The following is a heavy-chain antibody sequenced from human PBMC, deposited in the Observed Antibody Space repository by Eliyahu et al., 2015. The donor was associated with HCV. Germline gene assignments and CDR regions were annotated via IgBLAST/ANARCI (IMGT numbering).Heavy chain of an antibody. V-gene: IGHV3-33*01. CDR2: IWYDGSNK. J-gene: IGHJ4*02. Sequence: QVQLVESGGGVVQPGRSLRLXCAASGFTFSXYGMHWVRQAPGKGLEWVAVIWYDGSNKYYADSVKGRFTISRDNSKNTLYLQMNSLRAEDTAVYYCARDKFRVDGFDYWGQGTLVTVSS. CDR3: ARDKFRVDGFDY. CDR1: GFTFSXYG. D-gene: IGHD2-2*01.